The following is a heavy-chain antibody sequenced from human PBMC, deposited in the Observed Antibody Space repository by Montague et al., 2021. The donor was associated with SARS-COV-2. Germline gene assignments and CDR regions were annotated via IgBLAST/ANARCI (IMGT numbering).Heavy chain of an antibody. Sequence: SETLSLTCAVYGGSFSDYYWSWIRQPPGKGLEWMGEINHRGTSNYNPSLKSRVSISVDTSKNQFSLKLSSVTAADTAVYYCARHKAGEIGYSYGYKGRGYYFDYWGQGTLVTVSS. D-gene: IGHD5-18*01. CDR3: ARHKAGEIGYSYGYKGRGYYFDY. CDR2: INHRGTS. CDR1: GGSFSDYY. J-gene: IGHJ4*02. V-gene: IGHV4-34*01.